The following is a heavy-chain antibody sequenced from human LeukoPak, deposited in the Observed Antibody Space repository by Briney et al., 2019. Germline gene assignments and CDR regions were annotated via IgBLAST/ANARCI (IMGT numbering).Heavy chain of an antibody. D-gene: IGHD4-17*01. Sequence: GGSLRLSCAASGFTFSRYGMSGVRQAPGKGLEWVSLIYSGGSTYYADSVRGRFTISRDNSKNTLCLQMNSLRAEDTAVYYCATTRYDAFDIWGQGTMVTVSS. CDR3: ATTRYDAFDI. J-gene: IGHJ3*02. CDR1: GFTFSRYG. V-gene: IGHV3-53*01. CDR2: IYSGGST.